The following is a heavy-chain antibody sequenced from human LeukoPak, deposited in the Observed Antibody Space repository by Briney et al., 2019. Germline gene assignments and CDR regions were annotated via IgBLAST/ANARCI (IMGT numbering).Heavy chain of an antibody. CDR2: ISGSGGST. Sequence: GGSLRLSCAASGFTFSSYGMSWVRQAPGKGLEWVSSISGSGGSTYYADSVKGRFTISRDNSKSTLYLQMNSLRAEDTAVYYCAKQYSSSWYEVYWGQGTLVTVSS. J-gene: IGHJ4*02. CDR3: AKQYSSSWYEVY. CDR1: GFTFSSYG. V-gene: IGHV3-23*01. D-gene: IGHD6-13*01.